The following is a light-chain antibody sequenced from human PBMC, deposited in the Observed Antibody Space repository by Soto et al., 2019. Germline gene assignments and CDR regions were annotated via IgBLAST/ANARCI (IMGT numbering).Light chain of an antibody. CDR2: DVT. Sequence: QPVLTQPPSASGSPQQSVTISCTGTSSDIGAYNYVSWYQQLPGKAPKLIIYDVTKRPSGVPDRFSGSKSGNTASLTVSGLQAEDEADYYCSSFVGSSNFYWVFGGGTKVTVL. V-gene: IGLV2-8*01. J-gene: IGLJ3*02. CDR3: SSFVGSSNFYWV. CDR1: SSDIGAYNY.